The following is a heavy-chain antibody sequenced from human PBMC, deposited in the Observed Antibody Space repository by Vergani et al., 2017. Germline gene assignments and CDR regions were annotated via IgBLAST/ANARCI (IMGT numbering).Heavy chain of an antibody. D-gene: IGHD2-2*01. J-gene: IGHJ6*03. CDR1: GGSISSGSYY. V-gene: IGHV4-61*02. CDR3: ARECPYCSSTSCRYYYYYYMDV. CDR2: IYTSGST. Sequence: QVQLQESGPGLVKPSQTLSLTCTVSGGSISSGSYYWSWIRQPAGKGLEWIGRIYTSGSTNYNPSLKSRVTMSVDTSKNQFSLKLSSVTAADTAVYYCARECPYCSSTSCRYYYYYYMDVWGKGTTVTVSS.